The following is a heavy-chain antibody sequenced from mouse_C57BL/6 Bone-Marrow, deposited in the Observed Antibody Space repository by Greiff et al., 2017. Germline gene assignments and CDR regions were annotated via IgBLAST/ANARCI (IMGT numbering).Heavy chain of an antibody. CDR2: IDPENGDT. D-gene: IGHD1-1*01. CDR3: TTITTVVAYYFDY. V-gene: IGHV14-4*01. J-gene: IGHJ2*01. CDR1: GFNIKDDY. Sequence: VQLQQSGAELVRPGASVKLSCTASGFNIKDDYMHWVKQRPEQGLEWIGWIDPENGDTEYASKFQGQATITADTSSNTAYLQLSSLTSEDTAVYYCTTITTVVAYYFDYWGQGTTLTVYS.